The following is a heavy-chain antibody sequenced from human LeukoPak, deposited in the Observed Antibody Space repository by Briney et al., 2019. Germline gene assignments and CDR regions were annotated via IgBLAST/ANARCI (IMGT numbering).Heavy chain of an antibody. Sequence: PGGSLRLSCAASGFIFSGYGMHWVRQAPGKGLEWVAFISDDGSRQHYADSVKGRFTISRDNSKNTLNLQMNSLRAEDTAVYYCVKDRTGTYTLDYWGQGTLVTVSS. J-gene: IGHJ4*02. CDR2: ISDDGSRQ. CDR1: GFIFSGYG. CDR3: VKDRTGTYTLDY. D-gene: IGHD3-10*01. V-gene: IGHV3-30*18.